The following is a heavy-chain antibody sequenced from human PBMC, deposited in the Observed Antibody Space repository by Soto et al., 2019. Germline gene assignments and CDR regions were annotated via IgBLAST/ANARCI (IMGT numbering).Heavy chain of an antibody. D-gene: IGHD5-18*01. CDR2: INSDGSGT. CDR3: ARPAMVMVAAFDI. Sequence: EVQLVESGGGLVQPGGSLRLSCAASGFTFSSYWMHWVRQAPGKGLVWVSRINSDGSGTSYADSVKGRFTTSRDNATTTLYLQMNSLRAEDTAVYYCARPAMVMVAAFDIWGQCTMVTVSS. J-gene: IGHJ3*02. CDR1: GFTFSSYW. V-gene: IGHV3-74*01.